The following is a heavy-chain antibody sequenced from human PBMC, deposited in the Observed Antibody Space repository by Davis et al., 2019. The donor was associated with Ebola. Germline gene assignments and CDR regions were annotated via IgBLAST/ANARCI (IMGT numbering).Heavy chain of an antibody. CDR2: ISWDGRST. CDR1: GFTFGDYA. CDR3: TAYDSTFRNY. J-gene: IGHJ4*02. D-gene: IGHD3-22*01. Sequence: GGSLRLSCAASGFTFGDYAMHWVRQAPGKGLEWVSLISWDGRSTAYADSVRDRCSISRDNSRNFLYLQMNGLRAEDTALYYCTAYDSTFRNYWGQGTLVTVSS. V-gene: IGHV3-43D*03.